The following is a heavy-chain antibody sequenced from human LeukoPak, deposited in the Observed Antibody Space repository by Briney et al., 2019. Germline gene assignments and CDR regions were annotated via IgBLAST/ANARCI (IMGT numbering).Heavy chain of an antibody. D-gene: IGHD5-12*01. CDR1: GFTFDDYA. J-gene: IGHJ4*02. CDR2: ISWNSGSI. V-gene: IGHV3-9*03. CDR3: AKDSGYDLTSGFYYFDY. Sequence: PGGSLRLSRAASGFTFDDYAMHWVRQAPGKGLEWVSGISWNSGSIGYADSVKGRFTISRDNAKNSLYLQMNSLRAEDMALYYCAKDSGYDLTSGFYYFDYWGQGTLVTVSS.